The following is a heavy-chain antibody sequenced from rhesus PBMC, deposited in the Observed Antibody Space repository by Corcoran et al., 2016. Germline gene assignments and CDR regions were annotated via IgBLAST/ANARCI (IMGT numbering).Heavy chain of an antibody. CDR2: INSGGGST. J-gene: IGHJ4*01. V-gene: IGHV3S42*01. CDR3: AKDRGIAAGRFDY. CDR1: GFTFSSYW. Sequence: EVQLVESGGGLAKPGGSLRLSCAASGFTFSSYWMNWVRQTPGKGLEWISAINSGGGSTYYADSVQGRFTISRDNSKNTLSLQMNSLRAEDTAVYYCAKDRGIAAGRFDYWGQGVLVTVSS. D-gene: IGHD6-13*01.